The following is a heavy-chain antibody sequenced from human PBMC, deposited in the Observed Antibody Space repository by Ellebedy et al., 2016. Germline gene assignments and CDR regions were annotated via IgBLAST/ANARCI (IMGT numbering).Heavy chain of an antibody. V-gene: IGHV5-51*01. CDR2: IYPGDSDT. CDR3: ARLILFDWLLYPTPAPPDAFDS. D-gene: IGHD3-9*01. CDR1: GYSFTSYW. J-gene: IGHJ3*02. Sequence: GGSLRLXCKGSGYSFTSYWIGWVRQMPGKGLEWMGIIYPGDSDTRYSPSFQGQVTISADKSISTAYLQWSSLKASDTAMYYCARLILFDWLLYPTPAPPDAFDSWGQGTMVTVSS.